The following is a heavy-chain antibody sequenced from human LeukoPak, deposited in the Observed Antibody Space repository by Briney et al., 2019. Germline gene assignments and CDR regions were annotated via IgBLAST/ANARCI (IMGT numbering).Heavy chain of an antibody. CDR1: GFTFSSYG. CDR2: ISYDGSNK. J-gene: IGHJ4*02. D-gene: IGHD1-26*01. Sequence: GRSLRLSCAASGFTFSSYGMHWVRQAPGKGLEWVAVISYDGSNKYYADSVKGRFTISRDNSKNTLYLQMNSLRAEDTAVYYCARYSGSLRGDFDYWGQGTLVTVSS. V-gene: IGHV3-30*03. CDR3: ARYSGSLRGDFDY.